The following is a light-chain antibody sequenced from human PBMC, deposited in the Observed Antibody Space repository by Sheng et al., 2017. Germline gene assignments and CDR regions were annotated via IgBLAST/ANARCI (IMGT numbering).Light chain of an antibody. CDR3: QHRSNWPPN. Sequence: EIVLTQSPATLSLSPGESATLSCRASQSVSTYLAWYQQKPGQAPRLLIYDASNRATGIPARVSGSGSGTDFTLSISSLKPEDSAVYYCQHRSNWPPNFGQGTRLEIK. CDR2: DAS. CDR1: QSVSTY. V-gene: IGKV3-11*01. J-gene: IGKJ5*01.